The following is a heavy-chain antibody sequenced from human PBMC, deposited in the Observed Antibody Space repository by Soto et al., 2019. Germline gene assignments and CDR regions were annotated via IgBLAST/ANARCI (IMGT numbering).Heavy chain of an antibody. CDR3: ARAGETAMVTGYCYFDL. V-gene: IGHV1-69*12. J-gene: IGHJ2*01. D-gene: IGHD5-18*01. Sequence: QVQLVQSGGEVKKPGSSVKVFCKASGGTFSSYAISWVRQAPGQGLEWMGGIIPIFGTANYAQKFQGRVTITADESTSTAYMELSSLRSEDTAVYYCARAGETAMVTGYCYFDLWGRGTLVTVSS. CDR1: GGTFSSYA. CDR2: IIPIFGTA.